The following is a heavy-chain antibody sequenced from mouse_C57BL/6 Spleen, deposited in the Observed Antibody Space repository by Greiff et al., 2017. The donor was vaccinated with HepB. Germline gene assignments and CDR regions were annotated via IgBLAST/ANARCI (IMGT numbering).Heavy chain of an antibody. CDR2: INYDGSST. D-gene: IGHD1-2*01. CDR3: ARFIMHYYAMDY. Sequence: EVKVVESEGGLVQPGSSMKLSCTASGFTFSDYYMAWVRQVPEKGLEWVANINYDGSSTYYLDSLKSRFIISRDNAKNILYLQMSSLKSEDTATYYCARFIMHYYAMDYWGQGTSVTVSS. V-gene: IGHV5-16*01. J-gene: IGHJ4*01. CDR1: GFTFSDYY.